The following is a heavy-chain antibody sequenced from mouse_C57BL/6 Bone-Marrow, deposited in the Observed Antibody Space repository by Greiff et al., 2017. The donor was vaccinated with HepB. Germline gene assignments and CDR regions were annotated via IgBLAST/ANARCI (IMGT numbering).Heavy chain of an antibody. D-gene: IGHD2-1*01. CDR1: GFTFSDYG. V-gene: IGHV5-17*01. J-gene: IGHJ3*01. CDR2: ISSGSSTI. CDR3: ARVRQSYYGNPSWFAY. Sequence: EVMLVESGGGLVKPGGSLKLSCAASGFTFSDYGMHWVRQAPEKGLEWVAYISSGSSTIYYADTVKGRFTISRDNAKNTLFLQMTSLRSEDTAMYYCARVRQSYYGNPSWFAYWGQGTLVTVSA.